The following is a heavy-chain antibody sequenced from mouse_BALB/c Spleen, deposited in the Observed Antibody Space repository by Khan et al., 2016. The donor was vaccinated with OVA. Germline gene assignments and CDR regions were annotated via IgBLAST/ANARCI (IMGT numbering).Heavy chain of an antibody. D-gene: IGHD4-1*01. V-gene: IGHV1-77*01. J-gene: IGHJ3*01. CDR3: ARAGWDVFAY. CDR2: IYPGSDST. Sequence: QVQLQQSGPELVKPGASVKMSCKASGYTFTDYVMNWVKQRNGQGLEWIGQIYPGSDSTYYNEKFKGKATLTTDRSSNTAYMQLSNLTSEDSAVXFCARAGWDVFAYWGQGTLVTFSA. CDR1: GYTFTDYV.